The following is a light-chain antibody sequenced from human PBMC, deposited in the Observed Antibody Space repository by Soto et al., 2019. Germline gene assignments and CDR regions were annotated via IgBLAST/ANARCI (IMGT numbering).Light chain of an antibody. CDR1: QTISTD. Sequence: DIQMTQSPSSLCASVGDRVTITCQASQTISTDLNWYQQKPGKAPKLLIYAASTLQSGVPSRFSGSGSGTDFTLTINSLQPEDFSTYYCQQSHGIPYTFGQGTKLEIK. V-gene: IGKV1-39*01. CDR2: AAS. J-gene: IGKJ2*01. CDR3: QQSHGIPYT.